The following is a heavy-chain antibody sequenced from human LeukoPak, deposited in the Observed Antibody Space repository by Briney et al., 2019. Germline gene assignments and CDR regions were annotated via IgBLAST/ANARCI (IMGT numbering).Heavy chain of an antibody. V-gene: IGHV1-18*04. CDR2: ISAYNGNT. CDR3: ARDPPIPYDSSGYYCDY. Sequence: VASVKVSCKASGYTFTGYYMHWVRQAPGQGLEWMGWISAYNGNTNYAQKLQGRVTMTTDTSTSTAYMELRSLRSDDTAVYYCARDPPIPYDSSGYYCDYWGQGTLVTVSS. CDR1: GYTFTGYY. J-gene: IGHJ4*02. D-gene: IGHD3-22*01.